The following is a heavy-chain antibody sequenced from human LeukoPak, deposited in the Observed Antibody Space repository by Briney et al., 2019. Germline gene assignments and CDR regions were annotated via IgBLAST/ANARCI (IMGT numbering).Heavy chain of an antibody. Sequence: PGGSLRLSCAASGFTFSSYSMNWVRQAPGKGLEWVSSISSSSSYIDYADSVKGRFTISRDNAKNSLYLQMNSLRAEDTAVYYCARDSSSWPYWGQGTLVTVSS. CDR2: ISSSSSYI. D-gene: IGHD6-13*01. CDR3: ARDSSSWPY. V-gene: IGHV3-21*01. CDR1: GFTFSSYS. J-gene: IGHJ4*02.